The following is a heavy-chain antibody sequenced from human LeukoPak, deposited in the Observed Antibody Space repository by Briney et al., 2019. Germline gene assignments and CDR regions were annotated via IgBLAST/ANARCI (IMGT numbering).Heavy chain of an antibody. D-gene: IGHD2-2*01. Sequence: GGSLRLSCAASGFTFSSYAMSWVRQAPGKGLEWVSAISGSGGSTYSAYSVKGRSTISRDNSKNTLYLQMNSLRAEDTAVYYCAKDLDCSSTSCYPDYWGQGTLVTVSS. CDR3: AKDLDCSSTSCYPDY. J-gene: IGHJ4*02. CDR2: ISGSGGST. CDR1: GFTFSSYA. V-gene: IGHV3-23*01.